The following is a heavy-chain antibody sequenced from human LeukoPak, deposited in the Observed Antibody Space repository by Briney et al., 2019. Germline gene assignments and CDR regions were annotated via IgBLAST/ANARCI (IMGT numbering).Heavy chain of an antibody. V-gene: IGHV3-21*01. CDR1: GFTFSSYE. CDR3: ARVRLQPRTLLDDAFDI. J-gene: IGHJ3*02. CDR2: ISTSSSYI. Sequence: GGSLRLSCAASGFTFSSYEMNWVRQAPGKGLEWVSCISTSSSYIYYADSVKGRFTISRDNAKNSLYLQMNSLRAEDTAVYYCARVRLQPRTLLDDAFDIWGQGTMVTVSS. D-gene: IGHD1-14*01.